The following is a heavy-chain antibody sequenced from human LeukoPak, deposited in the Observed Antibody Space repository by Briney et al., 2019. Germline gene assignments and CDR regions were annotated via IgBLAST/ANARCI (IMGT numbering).Heavy chain of an antibody. D-gene: IGHD1-26*01. CDR3: VKDVGGSYAFDY. Sequence: GGSLRLSCSASGFTFSRYAMHWVRHAPGKGVEYVSGINDNGGRTHYGDSVKGRFSISRDNSKNTLLLQMSTLRAEDTALYYCVKDVGGSYAFDYWGQGILVTVAS. J-gene: IGHJ4*02. V-gene: IGHV3-64D*09. CDR1: GFTFSRYA. CDR2: INDNGGRT.